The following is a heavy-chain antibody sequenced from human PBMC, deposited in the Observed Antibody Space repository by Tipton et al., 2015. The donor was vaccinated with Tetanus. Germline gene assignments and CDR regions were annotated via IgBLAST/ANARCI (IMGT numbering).Heavy chain of an antibody. CDR3: ARQGNIVVVPALNWFDP. CDR1: GGSISSSSYY. Sequence: TLSLTCTVSGGSISSSSYYWGWIRQPPGKGLEWIGSIYYSGSTYYNPSLKSRVTISVDTSKNQFSLKLSSVTAADTAVYYCARQGNIVVVPALNWFDPGGQGTLVTVSS. V-gene: IGHV4-39*01. J-gene: IGHJ5*02. CDR2: IYYSGST. D-gene: IGHD2-2*01.